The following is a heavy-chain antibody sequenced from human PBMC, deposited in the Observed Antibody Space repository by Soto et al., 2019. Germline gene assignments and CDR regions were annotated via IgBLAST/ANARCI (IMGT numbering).Heavy chain of an antibody. J-gene: IGHJ4*02. CDR1: GFTFSSYG. V-gene: IGHV3-30*18. CDR2: ISYDGSNK. Sequence: GGSLRLSCAASGFTFSSYGMHWVRQAPGKGLEWVAVISYDGSNKYYADSVKGRFTISRDNSKNTLYLQMNSLRAEDTAVYYCAKAGEAVAGTHYFDYGGQGTLVTVSS. D-gene: IGHD6-19*01. CDR3: AKAGEAVAGTHYFDY.